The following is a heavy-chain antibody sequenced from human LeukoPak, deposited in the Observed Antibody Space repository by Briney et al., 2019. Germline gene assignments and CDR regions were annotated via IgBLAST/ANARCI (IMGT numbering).Heavy chain of an antibody. Sequence: GGSLRLSCAASGFTFSSYGMSWVRQAPGKGLEWVSAISGSGDSTYYADSVKGRFTISRDNSKNTLSLQMNSLRAEDTAVYYCAKGGVVPAAIPLDFDYWGQGTLVTVSS. D-gene: IGHD2-2*01. J-gene: IGHJ4*02. V-gene: IGHV3-23*01. CDR1: GFTFSSYG. CDR2: ISGSGDST. CDR3: AKGGVVPAAIPLDFDY.